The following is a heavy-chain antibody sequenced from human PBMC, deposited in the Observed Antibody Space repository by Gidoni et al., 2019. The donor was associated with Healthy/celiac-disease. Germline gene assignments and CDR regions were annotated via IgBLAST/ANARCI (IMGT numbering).Heavy chain of an antibody. CDR3: AREGGYSGYDPGIHYFDY. Sequence: QLQLQESGSGLVKPSQTLSLTCAVSGGSISSGGYSWSWIRQPPGKGLEWIGYIYHRGSTYYNPSIKSRVTISVDRSKNQFSLKLSSVTAADTAVYYCAREGGYSGYDPGIHYFDYWGQGTLVTVSS. CDR2: IYHRGST. J-gene: IGHJ4*02. D-gene: IGHD5-12*01. CDR1: GGSISSGGYS. V-gene: IGHV4-30-2*01.